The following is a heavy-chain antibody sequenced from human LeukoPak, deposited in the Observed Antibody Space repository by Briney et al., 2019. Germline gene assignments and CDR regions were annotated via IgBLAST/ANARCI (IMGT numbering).Heavy chain of an antibody. CDR3: ARGVEPLAANTLAY. J-gene: IGHJ4*02. CDR1: GFTVITND. CDR2: LYSNGNT. D-gene: IGHD1-14*01. V-gene: IGHV3-53*01. Sequence: GGSLRLSCAASGFTVITNDMTWVRQAPGKGLEWVSVLYSNGNTKYADSVQGRFTISRDNSKNTLYLEMNSLSPDDTAVYYCARGVEPLAANTLAYWGQGTLVTVSS.